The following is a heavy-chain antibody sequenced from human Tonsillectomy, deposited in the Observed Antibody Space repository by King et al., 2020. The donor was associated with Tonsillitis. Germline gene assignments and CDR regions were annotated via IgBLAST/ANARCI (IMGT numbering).Heavy chain of an antibody. CDR2: IYYSGST. Sequence: QLQESGPGLVKPSETLSLTCTVSGGSISSSSYSWGWIRQPPGKGLEWIGSIYYSGSTYYNPSLKSRVTISVDTSKNQFSLKLSSVTAADTAVYYCVTYDALDIWGQGTMVTVSS. V-gene: IGHV4-39*01. CDR3: VTYDALDI. J-gene: IGHJ3*02. CDR1: GGSISSSSYS.